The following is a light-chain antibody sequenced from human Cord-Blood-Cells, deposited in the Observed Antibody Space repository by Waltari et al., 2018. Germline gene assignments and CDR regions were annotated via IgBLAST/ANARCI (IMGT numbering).Light chain of an antibody. Sequence: QSVLTPPPSVSGAPGQRVTISCTGSSSNIGAGYDVHWYQQLPGTAPKLLIYGTSKRPSGVPDRFSGSKSGTSASLAITGLQAEYEADYYCQSYDSSLSGSVFGGGTKLTVL. V-gene: IGLV1-40*01. J-gene: IGLJ3*02. CDR1: SSNIGAGYD. CDR3: QSYDSSLSGSV. CDR2: GTS.